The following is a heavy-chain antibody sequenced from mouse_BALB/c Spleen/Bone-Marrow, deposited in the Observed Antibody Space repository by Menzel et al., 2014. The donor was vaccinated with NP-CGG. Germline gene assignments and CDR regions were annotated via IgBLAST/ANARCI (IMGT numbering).Heavy chain of an antibody. CDR2: IYPGNSDT. Sequence: EVQLQQSGTVLARPGASVKMSCKASGYTFTSYWMRWVKQRPGQGLEWIGAIYPGNSDTSYNQKFKGKAKLTAVTSTSTAYMEPSSLTNEDSAVYYCTRFLYGSSFYYAMDYWGQGTSVTVSS. J-gene: IGHJ4*01. CDR1: GYTFTSYW. V-gene: IGHV1-5*01. CDR3: TRFLYGSSFYYAMDY. D-gene: IGHD1-1*01.